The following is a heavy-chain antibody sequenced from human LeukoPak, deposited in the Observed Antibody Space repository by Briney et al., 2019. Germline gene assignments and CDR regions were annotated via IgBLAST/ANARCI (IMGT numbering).Heavy chain of an antibody. Sequence: ASVKVSCKASGYTFTDYYMHWVRQAPGQGLEWMGWINPNSGGTNYAQKFQGRVTMTRDTSISTAYMELSRLRSDDTAVYYCARDSRYCSSTSCYSNFDYWGQGTLVTVSS. V-gene: IGHV1-2*02. CDR2: INPNSGGT. CDR1: GYTFTDYY. J-gene: IGHJ4*02. D-gene: IGHD2-2*01. CDR3: ARDSRYCSSTSCYSNFDY.